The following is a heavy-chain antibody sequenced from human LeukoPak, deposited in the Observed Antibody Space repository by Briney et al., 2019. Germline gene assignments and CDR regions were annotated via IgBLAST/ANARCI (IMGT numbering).Heavy chain of an antibody. J-gene: IGHJ4*02. D-gene: IGHD2-15*01. CDR2: IIGSGTST. CDR3: AKKRDSHETLYFFDY. V-gene: IGHV3-23*01. CDR1: GFTFTTYG. Sequence: PGGSLRLSCAASGFTFTTYGMTWVRQAPGEGREWGSAIIGSGTSTYYADSVQGRFTISRDNSKNTLSLQMNSLRAVDTAVYYSAKKRDSHETLYFFDYWGQGTLVTVSS.